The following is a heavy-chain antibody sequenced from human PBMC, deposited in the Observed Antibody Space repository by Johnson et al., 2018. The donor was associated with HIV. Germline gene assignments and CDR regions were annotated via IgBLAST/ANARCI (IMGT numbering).Heavy chain of an antibody. Sequence: EVQLVESGGGLVQPGGSLRLSCAASGFTLDDYGMNWVRQAPGKGLEWVSGINWNGGSTGYADSVKGRFTISRDNSKNTLYLQMNNLRAEDTAVYYCAREALVEGVMALDVWGQGTVVTVSS. D-gene: IGHD3-16*01. CDR3: AREALVEGVMALDV. V-gene: IGHV3-20*04. J-gene: IGHJ3*01. CDR1: GFTLDDYG. CDR2: INWNGGST.